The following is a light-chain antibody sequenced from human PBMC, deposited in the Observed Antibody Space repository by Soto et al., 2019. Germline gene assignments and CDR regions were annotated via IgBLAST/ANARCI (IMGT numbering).Light chain of an antibody. Sequence: EIVLAQSPGTLSLSPGERATLSYRASQSISSSYLAWFQQKPGQAPRLLIYGASTRATGIPDRFTGRGSGTDFSLTISSLDPEDFGVYYCQQYGISPRTFGQGTKVDIK. CDR3: QQYGISPRT. J-gene: IGKJ1*01. V-gene: IGKV3-20*01. CDR1: QSISSSY. CDR2: GAS.